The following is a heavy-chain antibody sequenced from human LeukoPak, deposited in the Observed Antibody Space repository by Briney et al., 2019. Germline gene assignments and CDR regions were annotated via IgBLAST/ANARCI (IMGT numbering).Heavy chain of an antibody. CDR3: ARGPYSSGWYDICYYYYGMDV. CDR1: GGTFSSYA. D-gene: IGHD6-19*01. Sequence: ASVKVSCKASGGTFSSYAISWVRQAPGQGLEWMGRIIPIFGIANYAQKFQGRVTMTRNTSISTAYMELSSLRSEDTAVYYCARGPYSSGWYDICYYYYGMDVWGQGTTVTVSS. CDR2: IIPIFGIA. V-gene: IGHV1-69*04. J-gene: IGHJ6*02.